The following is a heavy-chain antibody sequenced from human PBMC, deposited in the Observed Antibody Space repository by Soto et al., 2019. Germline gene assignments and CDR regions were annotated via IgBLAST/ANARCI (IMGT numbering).Heavy chain of an antibody. CDR1: GYSFTSYW. D-gene: IGHD2-21*01. J-gene: IGHJ6*04. CDR2: IYPGDSKT. CDR3: VRMVFRGDGYLPYYYYGMDV. V-gene: IGHV5-51*01. Sequence: GESLKISCKDSGYSFTSYWIAWVRQMPGKGLEWMGIIYPGDSKTRYSPSFQGQVTISADKSISTAYLQWSSLKASDTAMYYCVRMVFRGDGYLPYYYYGMDVGGKGTTVTVSS.